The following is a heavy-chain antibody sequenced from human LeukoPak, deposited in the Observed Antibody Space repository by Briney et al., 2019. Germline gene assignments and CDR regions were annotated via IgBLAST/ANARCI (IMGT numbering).Heavy chain of an antibody. Sequence: GGSLRLSCAASGFTFSSYAMSWVRQAPGKGLEWVSAISGSGGSTYYADSVKGRFTISRDNSKNTLYLQMNSLRAEDTAVYYCATGISGSYVIFDYWGQGTLVTVSS. CDR3: ATGISGSYVIFDY. J-gene: IGHJ4*02. CDR2: ISGSGGST. V-gene: IGHV3-23*01. D-gene: IGHD3-10*01. CDR1: GFTFSSYA.